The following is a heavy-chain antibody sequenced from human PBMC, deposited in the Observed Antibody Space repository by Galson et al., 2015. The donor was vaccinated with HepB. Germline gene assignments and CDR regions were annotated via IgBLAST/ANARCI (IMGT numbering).Heavy chain of an antibody. J-gene: IGHJ4*02. Sequence: SLRLSCAASGFTFSSYAMNWVRQAPGRGLEWVSTIGAGGATTYYADSVKGRFTISRDNSKNTLYLQMNSLRAEDTAVYYCAKSRGYYNSGDRHVDYWGQGTLVSVSS. V-gene: IGHV3-23*01. CDR2: IGAGGATT. D-gene: IGHD5-24*01. CDR1: GFTFSSYA. CDR3: AKSRGYYNSGDRHVDY.